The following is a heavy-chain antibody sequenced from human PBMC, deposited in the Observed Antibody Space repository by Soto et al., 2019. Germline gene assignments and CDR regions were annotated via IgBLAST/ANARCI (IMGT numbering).Heavy chain of an antibody. CDR1: GDIFTNFD. CDR2: MRANSGDT. CDR3: ARYIYGQGFKA. Sequence: QVQLVQPGAEVRKPGASVKVSCKASGDIFTNFDFNWVRQATGQGLEWIGWMRANSGDTGLDQKFQGRVSMTRDTSMSTAYMELSSLRAEDTAVYYCARYIYGQGFKAWGQGTLVFVSS. D-gene: IGHD3-3*02. J-gene: IGHJ5*02. V-gene: IGHV1-8*01.